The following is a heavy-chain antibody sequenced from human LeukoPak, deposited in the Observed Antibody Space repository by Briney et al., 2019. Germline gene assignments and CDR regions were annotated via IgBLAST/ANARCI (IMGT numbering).Heavy chain of an antibody. Sequence: NPSETLSLTCTVSGGSISSHYWSWIRQPPGKGLEWFGYLYYSGSTNYNPSLKSRVTISVDTSKNQFSLKLSSVTAADTAVYYCARAKYRDYVSDAPTAFDYWGQGTLVTVSS. V-gene: IGHV4-59*11. CDR2: LYYSGST. J-gene: IGHJ4*02. CDR1: GGSISSHY. D-gene: IGHD4-17*01. CDR3: ARAKYRDYVSDAPTAFDY.